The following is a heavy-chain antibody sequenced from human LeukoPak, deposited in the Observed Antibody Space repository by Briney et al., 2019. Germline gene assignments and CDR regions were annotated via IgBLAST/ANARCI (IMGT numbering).Heavy chain of an antibody. CDR2: INHSGST. J-gene: IGHJ6*02. V-gene: IGHV4-34*01. Sequence: PSETLSLTCVVYGGSFSGYYWSWIRQPPGKGLEWIGEINHSGSTNYNPSLKSRVTISVDTPKNQFSLKLSSVTAADTSVYYCPRGDYCSSTSCYLYGMDVWGQGTTVTVSS. D-gene: IGHD2-2*01. CDR3: PRGDYCSSTSCYLYGMDV. CDR1: GGSFSGYY.